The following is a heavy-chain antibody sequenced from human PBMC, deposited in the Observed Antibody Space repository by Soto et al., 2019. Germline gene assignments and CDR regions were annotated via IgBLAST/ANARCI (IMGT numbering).Heavy chain of an antibody. V-gene: IGHV3-7*03. D-gene: IGHD2-21*02. CDR1: GFTFSNYW. Sequence: EVQVVESGGGLVQPGGSLRLSCVASGFTFSNYWMSWVRQAPGKGLEWVANIKQDGSEKYYVGSVKGRFTISRDNAKNSLHLQMNSLRAEDTAVYYCARDTGDFDPWGQGTLVTVSS. J-gene: IGHJ5*02. CDR3: ARDTGDFDP. CDR2: IKQDGSEK.